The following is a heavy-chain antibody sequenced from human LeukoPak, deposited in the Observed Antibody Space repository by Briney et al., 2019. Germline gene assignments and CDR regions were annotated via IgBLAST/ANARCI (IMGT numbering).Heavy chain of an antibody. V-gene: IGHV4-39*07. D-gene: IGHD6-19*01. CDR1: GGSISGTSYY. Sequence: PSETLSLTCTVSGGSISGTSYYWGWIRQPPGKGLEWIGSIYYSGSTYYNPSLKSRVTISVDTSKNQFSLKLSSVTAADTAVYYCARDSPYSSGWYLSWFDPWGQGTLVTVSS. J-gene: IGHJ5*02. CDR2: IYYSGST. CDR3: ARDSPYSSGWYLSWFDP.